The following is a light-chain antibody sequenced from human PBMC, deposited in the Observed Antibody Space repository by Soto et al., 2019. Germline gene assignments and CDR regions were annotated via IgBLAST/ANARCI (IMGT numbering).Light chain of an antibody. CDR2: DIS. Sequence: EISMTQFPAILSAFPGEGATLSCRAAQDVTTNFACYQLRRGQPPRLLSEDISTRATGGPARFSGSGSGTEVTLTISGLQSEDFALYLCQQYNNWPFSFGPGTRLEIK. V-gene: IGKV3-15*01. J-gene: IGKJ5*01. CDR3: QQYNNWPFS. CDR1: QDVTTN.